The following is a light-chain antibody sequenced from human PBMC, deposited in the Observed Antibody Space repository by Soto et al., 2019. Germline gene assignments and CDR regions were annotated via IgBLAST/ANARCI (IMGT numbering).Light chain of an antibody. CDR1: QRISNL. CDR3: QQSYTTLWT. CDR2: TAS. Sequence: DIQMTQSPSSLTASVGESFTITCLASQRISNLLNWYQQKPGKAPKLLIHTASSLQTGVPSRFTGSGSGTDFSLTINSLQPEDFATYYCQQSYTTLWTFGQGTKVDIK. V-gene: IGKV1-39*01. J-gene: IGKJ1*01.